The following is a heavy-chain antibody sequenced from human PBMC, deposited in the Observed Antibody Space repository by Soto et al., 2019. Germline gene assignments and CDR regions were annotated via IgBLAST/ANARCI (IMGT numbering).Heavy chain of an antibody. J-gene: IGHJ4*02. CDR2: IYHSGST. CDR1: SGCISSGGDS. Sequence: PSETMSLTCAVSSGCISSGGDSWSWIRQPPGKGLEWIGYIYHSGSTYYNPSLKSRVTISVDRSKNQFSLKLSSVTAADTAVYYCARAWGFYFDFWARGILVTVSS. CDR3: ARAWGFYFDF. D-gene: IGHD1-26*01. V-gene: IGHV4-30-2*01.